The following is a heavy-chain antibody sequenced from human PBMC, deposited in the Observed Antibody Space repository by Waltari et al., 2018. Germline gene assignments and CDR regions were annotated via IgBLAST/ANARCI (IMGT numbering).Heavy chain of an antibody. CDR1: GFAFSNSP. D-gene: IGHD6-19*01. CDR2: ISTSGGSA. J-gene: IGHJ4*02. CDR3: AKGTERYGGWAPIFDS. Sequence: EVHLLESGGDLVQTGGSLRLSCAASGFAFSNSPMSWVRQAPGKGLEWVSVISTSGGSAKYADSVQGRFTISRDNSKKTLHLQMNSLRVEDTAVYYCAKGTERYGGWAPIFDSWGQGTQVTVSS. V-gene: IGHV3-23*01.